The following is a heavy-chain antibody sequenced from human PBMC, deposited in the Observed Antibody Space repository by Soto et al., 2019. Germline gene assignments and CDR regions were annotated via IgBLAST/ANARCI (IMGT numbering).Heavy chain of an antibody. J-gene: IGHJ4*02. CDR3: ARRVLSSTGTGFDY. CDR1: GDSVSSNSAT. V-gene: IGHV6-1*01. CDR2: TYYRSKWYN. D-gene: IGHD1-1*01. Sequence: QSQTLSLTCAISGDSVSSNSATWNWIRQSPSRGLEWLGGTYYRSKWYNDYAVSVQSRITINPDTSKNQFSLQLNSVTPEDTAVYYCARRVLSSTGTGFDYWGQGTLVTVSS.